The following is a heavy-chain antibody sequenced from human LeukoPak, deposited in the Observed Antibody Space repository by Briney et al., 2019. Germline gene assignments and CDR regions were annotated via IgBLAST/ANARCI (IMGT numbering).Heavy chain of an antibody. J-gene: IGHJ4*02. V-gene: IGHV4-59*01. CDR1: GGSISSYY. D-gene: IGHD1-14*01. CDR2: IYYSGST. Sequence: PSETPSLTCTVSGGSISSYYWSWIRQPPGKGLEWIGYIYYSGSTNYNPPLKSRVTISVDTSKNQFSLKLSSVTAADTAVYYCARDVSGTYFDYWGQGTLVTVSS. CDR3: ARDVSGTYFDY.